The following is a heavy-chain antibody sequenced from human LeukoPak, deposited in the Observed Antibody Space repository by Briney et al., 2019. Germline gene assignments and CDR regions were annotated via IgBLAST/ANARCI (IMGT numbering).Heavy chain of an antibody. CDR2: MNPNSGNT. V-gene: IGHV1-8*03. D-gene: IGHD2-15*01. CDR3: ARGGGYPSD. Sequence: ASVKVSCKASGYTFTSYDINWVRLATGQGLEWMGWMNPNSGNTGYAQKLQGRVTITRNTSISTAYMELSSRRSADAAEYYWARGGGYPSDWGQGTMVTVSS. CDR1: GYTFTSYD. J-gene: IGHJ3*01.